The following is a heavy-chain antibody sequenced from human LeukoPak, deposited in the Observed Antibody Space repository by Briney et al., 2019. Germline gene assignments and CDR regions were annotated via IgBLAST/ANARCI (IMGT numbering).Heavy chain of an antibody. V-gene: IGHV3-48*03. J-gene: IGHJ4*02. D-gene: IGHD3-16*01. CDR3: ARDLGGGYFDY. CDR2: ITSSGTIT. CDR1: GFTFSSFE. Sequence: GGSLRLSCAASGFTFSSFEMNWVRQAPGKRLEWLSYITSSGTITHYADSVEGRFTISRDNAKNSLYLQMNSLRAENTAVYYCARDLGGGYFDYWGQGTLVTVSS.